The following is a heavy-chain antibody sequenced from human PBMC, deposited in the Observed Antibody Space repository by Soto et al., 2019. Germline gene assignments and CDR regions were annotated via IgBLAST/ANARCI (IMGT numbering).Heavy chain of an antibody. V-gene: IGHV3-23*01. CDR2: ISATGGGT. Sequence: LSCAASGFKFSNYALCWVRQAPGKGLEWVSLISATGGGTYYADSVKGRFTISRDNSHNTLYLQVHSLTAEDTAVYYCAKDRRAGGNSAFYFDFWGQGAQVTVSS. CDR3: AKDRRAGGNSAFYFDF. CDR1: GFKFSNYA. J-gene: IGHJ4*02. D-gene: IGHD3-16*01.